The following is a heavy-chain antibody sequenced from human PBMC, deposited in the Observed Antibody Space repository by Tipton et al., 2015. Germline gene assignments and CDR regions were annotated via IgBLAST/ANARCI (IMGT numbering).Heavy chain of an antibody. J-gene: IGHJ4*02. CDR1: GYTFSTYD. CDR2: ITGSGGSK. Sequence: SLRLSCVASGYTFSTYDMSWVRQAPGKGPEWVSAITGSGGSKYYADAVKGRFTISRDNSKNTLHLQLNSLRAEDTAVYYCAKDGGSSYGHPRIYDYWGQGTLVTVSS. V-gene: IGHV3-23*01. D-gene: IGHD5-18*01. CDR3: AKDGGSSYGHPRIYDY.